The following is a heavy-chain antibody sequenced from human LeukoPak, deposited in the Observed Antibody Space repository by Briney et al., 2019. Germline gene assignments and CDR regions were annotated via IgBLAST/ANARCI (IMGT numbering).Heavy chain of an antibody. CDR3: ATSTRPTDYYYYYYMDV. D-gene: IGHD6-6*01. CDR1: RFTFSSYG. CDR2: IYSGGSA. Sequence: GRSPRLSCAASRFTFSSYGMHWVRQAPGKGLEWVSVIYSGGSAFYADSVKGRFTISRDNSKNTLYLQMNSLRPGDTAVYYCATSTRPTDYYYYYYMDVWGKGTTVTVSS. V-gene: IGHV3-NL1*01. J-gene: IGHJ6*03.